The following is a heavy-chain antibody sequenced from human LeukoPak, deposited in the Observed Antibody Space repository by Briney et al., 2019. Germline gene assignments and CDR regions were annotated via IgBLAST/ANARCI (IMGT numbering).Heavy chain of an antibody. CDR3: ARTIRGY. V-gene: IGHV3-7*01. CDR2: IKEDGSEK. Sequence: HPGGSLRLSCAASGFTFSNYWMSWVRQAPGKGLEWVANIKEDGSEKYYVDSVKGRFTISRDNAKNSLYLQMNSLRAEDTAVYYCARTIRGYWGQGTRSPSPQ. D-gene: IGHD3-10*01. J-gene: IGHJ4*02. CDR1: GFTFSNYW.